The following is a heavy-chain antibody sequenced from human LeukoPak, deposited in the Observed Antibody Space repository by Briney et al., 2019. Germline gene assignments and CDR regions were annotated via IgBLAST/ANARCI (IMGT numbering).Heavy chain of an antibody. CDR2: ISYDGSNK. V-gene: IGHV3-30-3*01. D-gene: IGHD6-13*01. CDR3: ARDLGSSWYFDY. Sequence: VAVISYDGSNKYYADSVKGRFTISRDNSKNTLYLQMNSLRAEDTAVYYCARDLGSSWYFDYWGQGTLVTVSS. J-gene: IGHJ4*02.